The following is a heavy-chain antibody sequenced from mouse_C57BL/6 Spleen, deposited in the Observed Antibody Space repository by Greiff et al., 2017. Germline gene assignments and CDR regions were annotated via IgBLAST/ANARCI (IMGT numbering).Heavy chain of an antibody. CDR3: ARAREAMMTGNYCAMDY. J-gene: IGHJ4*01. V-gene: IGHV1-72*01. D-gene: IGHD2-4*01. CDR1: GYTFTSYW. Sequence: VQLQQPGAELVKPGASVKLSCKASGYTFTSYWMHWVKQRPGRGLEWIGRIDPNSGGTKYNEKFKSKATLTVDKPSSTAYMQLSSLTSEDSAVYDCARAREAMMTGNYCAMDYWGQGTSVTVSS. CDR2: IDPNSGGT.